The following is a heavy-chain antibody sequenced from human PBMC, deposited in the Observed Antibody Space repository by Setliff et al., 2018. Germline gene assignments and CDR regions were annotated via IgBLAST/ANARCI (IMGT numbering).Heavy chain of an antibody. V-gene: IGHV1-46*01. CDR1: GYTFTSYY. CDR2: INPSGGLT. CDR3: AREKGYYNSGSYKYWFDP. Sequence: GASVKVSCKASGYTFTSYYMHWVRQAPGQGLEWMGIINPSGGLTKYAQKFQGRVTMTSDTSTNTVYLEVSSLTSDDTAIYYCAREKGYYNSGSYKYWFDPWGQGTLVTVSS. D-gene: IGHD3-10*01. J-gene: IGHJ5*02.